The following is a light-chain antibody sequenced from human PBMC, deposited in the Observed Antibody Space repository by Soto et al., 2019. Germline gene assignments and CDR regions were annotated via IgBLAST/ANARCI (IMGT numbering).Light chain of an antibody. CDR3: SSYTTSSPVL. V-gene: IGLV2-14*03. J-gene: IGLJ2*01. CDR2: DVS. Sequence: QSALTQPASVSGSPGQSITIPCTGTSSDVGDYHYVSWYQQHPGKAPKLMIYDVSYRPSGVSNRFAGSKSGDTASLTISGLQAEDEADYYCSSYTTSSPVLFGGGTKLTV. CDR1: SSDVGDYHY.